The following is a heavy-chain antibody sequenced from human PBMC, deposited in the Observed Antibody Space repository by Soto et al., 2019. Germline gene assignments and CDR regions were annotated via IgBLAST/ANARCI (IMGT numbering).Heavy chain of an antibody. Sequence: QVQLVQSGAELKKPGSSVKVSCKASGGNFTNYGISWVRQAPGQGLEWMGGFIPLFGTTNSAQKFRGRVTVTADESTSTAYMELKSLRSEDTAIYFCARSLGTSWYNCFDPWGQGTLVTVSS. D-gene: IGHD6-13*01. V-gene: IGHV1-69*01. J-gene: IGHJ5*02. CDR3: ARSLGTSWYNCFDP. CDR2: FIPLFGTT. CDR1: GGNFTNYG.